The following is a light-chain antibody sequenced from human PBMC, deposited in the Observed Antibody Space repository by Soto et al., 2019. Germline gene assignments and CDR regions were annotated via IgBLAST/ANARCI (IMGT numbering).Light chain of an antibody. V-gene: IGKV3-20*01. CDR3: QNYDSSPYT. CDR1: QSVASNS. Sequence: ETVLTQSPGTLSLSPGETATLSCRASQSVASNSLAWYQQKPGQAPRLLVYGASGRATDIPDRFSGRGSGTDFTLTINRLAPEDFAVYYCQNYDSSPYTFGQGTKLEIK. CDR2: GAS. J-gene: IGKJ2*01.